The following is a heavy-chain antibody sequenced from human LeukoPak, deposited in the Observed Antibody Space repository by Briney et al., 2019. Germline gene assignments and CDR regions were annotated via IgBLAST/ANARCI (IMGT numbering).Heavy chain of an antibody. V-gene: IGHV4-61*08. D-gene: IGHD3-9*01. CDR3: ARGFGYYDVLTAF. Sequence: SETLSLTCTVSGGSVSSGDYYWSWIRQPPGKGLQWIGFIYYSGSTNYNPSLQSRVTISVDTSKNQFSLKVRSVTAANTAVYYCARGFGYYDVLTAFWGQGTLVTVSS. J-gene: IGHJ4*02. CDR1: GGSVSSGDYY. CDR2: IYYSGST.